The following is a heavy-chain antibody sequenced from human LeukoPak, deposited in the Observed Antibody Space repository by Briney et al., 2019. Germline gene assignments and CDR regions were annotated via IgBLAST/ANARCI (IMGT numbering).Heavy chain of an antibody. J-gene: IGHJ4*02. CDR3: VRDLNDFYGSTCQGGCYFDY. V-gene: IGHV4-39*07. D-gene: IGHD6-19*01. CDR1: GGSISGIDHY. CDR2: SGKT. Sequence: SETLSLTCTVSGGSISGIDHYWGWIRQPPGKGLEWIGSSGKTNYNPSLKSRVTISIDTSKNQFSLNLSSVTAADTAVYYCVRDLNDFYGSTCQGGCYFDYWGQGTLVTVSS.